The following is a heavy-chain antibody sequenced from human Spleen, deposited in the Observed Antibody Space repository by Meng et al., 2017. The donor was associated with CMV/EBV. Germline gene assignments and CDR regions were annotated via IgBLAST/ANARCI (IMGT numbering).Heavy chain of an antibody. CDR3: ARALGYCSTSCYTLDY. CDR2: VYPGDSDT. Sequence: KVSCKGSGYSFTSYWIGWVRQMPGKGLEWMGIVYPGDSDTRYSPSFQGQVTISADKSINTAYLQWSSLKASDTAMYYCARALGYCSTSCYTLDYLGQGTLFTVSS. V-gene: IGHV5-51*01. CDR1: GYSFTSYW. J-gene: IGHJ4*02. D-gene: IGHD2-2*02.